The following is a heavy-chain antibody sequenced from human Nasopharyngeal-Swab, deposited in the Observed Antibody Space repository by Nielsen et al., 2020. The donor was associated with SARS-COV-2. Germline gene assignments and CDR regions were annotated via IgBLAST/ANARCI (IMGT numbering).Heavy chain of an antibody. V-gene: IGHV3-66*04. CDR2: IYSGGST. Sequence: GESLKISCAASGFTFSSNYMSWVRQAPGKGLEWVSIIYSGGSTYYADSVKGRSTISRDNSKNTLYLQMNSLRADDTAVYYCARQRPGGMDVWGQGTTVTVSS. CDR3: ARQRPGGMDV. CDR1: GFTFSSNY. J-gene: IGHJ6*02.